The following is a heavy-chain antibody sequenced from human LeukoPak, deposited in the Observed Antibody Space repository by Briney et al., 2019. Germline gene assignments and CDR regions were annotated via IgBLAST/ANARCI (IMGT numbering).Heavy chain of an antibody. CDR1: GFTFSSYS. J-gene: IGHJ6*02. V-gene: IGHV3-21*04. CDR2: ISSSSSYI. CDR3: AKFFYGDYGYYYYGMDV. D-gene: IGHD4-17*01. Sequence: PGGSLRLSCAASGFTFSSYSMNWVRQAPGKGLEWVSSISSSSSYIYYADSVKGRFTISRDNSRNTLYLQMNSLRAEDTAVYYCAKFFYGDYGYYYYGMDVWGQGTTVTVSS.